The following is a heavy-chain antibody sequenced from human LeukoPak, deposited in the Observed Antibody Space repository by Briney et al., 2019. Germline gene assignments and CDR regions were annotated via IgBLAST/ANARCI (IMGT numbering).Heavy chain of an antibody. CDR1: GGSISSGSYY. CDR3: ARVVSAAPYYYYYYMDV. V-gene: IGHV4-61*02. J-gene: IGHJ6*03. Sequence: SQTLSLTCTVSGGSISSGSYYWSWIRQPAGTGLEWIGRIYTSGSTNYNPSLKSRVTISVDTSKNQFSLKLSSVTAADTAVYYCARVVSAAPYYYYYYMDVWGKGTTVTVSS. CDR2: IYTSGST. D-gene: IGHD2-2*01.